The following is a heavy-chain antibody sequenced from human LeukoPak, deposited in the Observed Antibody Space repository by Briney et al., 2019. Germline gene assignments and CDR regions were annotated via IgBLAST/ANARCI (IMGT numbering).Heavy chain of an antibody. CDR2: ISSSGSTI. J-gene: IGHJ4*02. Sequence: QSGGSLRLSCAASGFTFSSYEMNWVRQAPGKGLEWVSYISSSGSTIYYADSVRGRFTISRDNSKNTLYLQMNSLRVEDTAVYYCARDGDTVIVSRPFDYWGQGTLVTVSS. CDR3: ARDGDTVIVSRPFDY. D-gene: IGHD3-16*02. CDR1: GFTFSSYE. V-gene: IGHV3-48*03.